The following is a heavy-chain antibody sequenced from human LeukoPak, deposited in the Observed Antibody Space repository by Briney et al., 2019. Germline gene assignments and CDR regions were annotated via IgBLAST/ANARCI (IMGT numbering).Heavy chain of an antibody. CDR3: AKDQLPRGSLDY. D-gene: IGHD2-2*01. CDR2: IWYDGTNR. J-gene: IGHJ4*02. CDR1: GFTFYG. Sequence: GGSLRLSCAASGFTFYGIHWVRQAPGKGLEWVAVIWYDGTNRYYTDSVKGRFIISRDNSKNTLYLQMNRLRIEDTAVYYCAKDQLPRGSLDYWGQGTLVTVSS. V-gene: IGHV3-33*06.